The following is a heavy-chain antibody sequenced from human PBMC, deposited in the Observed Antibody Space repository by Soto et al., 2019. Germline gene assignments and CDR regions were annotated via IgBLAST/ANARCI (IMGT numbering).Heavy chain of an antibody. CDR3: ARGFSSYSDF. CDR2: MNPNTGNT. Sequence: QVQLEQSGAEVKRPGASVKVSCRAYGYTFIDFDINWVRQAPGQGLEWMGWMNPNTGNTAYAQKFQGRLTLTRDTSTSAAYMDLSSLTSDDTAVYYCARGFSSYSDFWAQGTLVTVSS. D-gene: IGHD6-13*01. J-gene: IGHJ4*02. V-gene: IGHV1-8*01. CDR1: GYTFIDFD.